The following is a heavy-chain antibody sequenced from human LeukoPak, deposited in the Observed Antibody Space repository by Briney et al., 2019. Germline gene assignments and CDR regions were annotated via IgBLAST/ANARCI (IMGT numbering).Heavy chain of an antibody. J-gene: IGHJ3*02. Sequence: ASVKVSCKASGYTFNSYGISWVRQAPGQGLEWMGWISAYNVNANYAQKLQGRVTMTTDTSTSTAYMELRSLRSDDTALYYCARDGCCSSTSCYTGTGAFDIWGQGTMVTVSS. CDR2: ISAYNVNA. CDR1: GYTFNSYG. D-gene: IGHD2-2*02. V-gene: IGHV1-18*01. CDR3: ARDGCCSSTSCYTGTGAFDI.